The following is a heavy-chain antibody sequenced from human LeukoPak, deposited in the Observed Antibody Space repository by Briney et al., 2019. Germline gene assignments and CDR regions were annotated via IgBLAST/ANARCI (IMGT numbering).Heavy chain of an antibody. CDR1: GFTFSSYS. D-gene: IGHD3-3*01. V-gene: IGHV3-48*02. Sequence: GGSLRLSCAASGFTFSSYSMNWVRQAPGKGLEWVSYISSSSSTIYYADSVKGRFTISRDNAKNSLYLQMNSLRDEDTAVYYCARDPHYDLWSGYPSFFDYWGQGTLVTVSS. J-gene: IGHJ4*02. CDR3: ARDPHYDLWSGYPSFFDY. CDR2: ISSSSSTI.